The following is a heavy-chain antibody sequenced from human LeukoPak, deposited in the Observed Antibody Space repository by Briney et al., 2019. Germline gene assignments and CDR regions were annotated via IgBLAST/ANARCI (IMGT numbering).Heavy chain of an antibody. CDR3: ARGTLDYYDSSGYDPDAFDI. CDR1: GFTFSSYS. J-gene: IGHJ3*02. D-gene: IGHD3-22*01. CDR2: ISSSSSYI. Sequence: GSLRLSCAASGFTFSSYSMNWVRQAPGKGLEWVSSISSSSSYIYYADSVKGRFTISRDNAKNSLYLQMNSLRAEDTAVYYCARGTLDYYDSSGYDPDAFDIWGQGTMVTVSS. V-gene: IGHV3-21*01.